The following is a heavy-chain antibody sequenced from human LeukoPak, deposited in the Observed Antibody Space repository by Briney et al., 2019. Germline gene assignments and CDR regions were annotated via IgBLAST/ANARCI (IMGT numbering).Heavy chain of an antibody. CDR3: ARGATSARFDY. V-gene: IGHV4-59*01. CDR2: IYYSGST. Sequence: SETLSLTCTVSGGSISSYYWSWIRQPPGKRLEWIGYIYYSGSTNCNPSLKSRVTISVDTSKTQFSLKLSSVTAADTAVYYCARGATSARFDYWGQGTLVTVSS. CDR1: GGSISSYY. D-gene: IGHD1-26*01. J-gene: IGHJ4*02.